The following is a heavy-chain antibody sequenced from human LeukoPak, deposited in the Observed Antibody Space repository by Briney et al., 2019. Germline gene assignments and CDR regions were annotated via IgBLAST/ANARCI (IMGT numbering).Heavy chain of an antibody. J-gene: IGHJ6*03. Sequence: SETLSLTCTISGGSISSGSYYWSWIRQPAGKGLEWIGRIYTSGATTYNPSLNSRVTISLDTSKNQFSLKLSSVTAANTAVYYCARLHHDYGSGTYGGAYNYYMDVWGKGTTVTLSS. V-gene: IGHV4-61*02. CDR2: IYTSGAT. CDR1: GGSISSGSYY. D-gene: IGHD3-10*01. CDR3: ARLHHDYGSGTYGGAYNYYMDV.